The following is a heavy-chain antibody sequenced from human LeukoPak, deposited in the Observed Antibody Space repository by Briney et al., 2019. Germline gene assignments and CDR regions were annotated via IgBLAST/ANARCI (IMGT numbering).Heavy chain of an antibody. CDR3: ARETILAVAGDF. D-gene: IGHD6-19*01. J-gene: IGHJ4*02. CDR2: ISSTSITM. Sequence: GGSLRLSCAASGFTFNRNNMTWVRQAPGKGLEWVSYISSTSITMYYADSVKGRFTISRDNAKNSLYLQMNSLRADDTAVYYCARETILAVAGDFWGQGTLVTVSS. V-gene: IGHV3-48*01. CDR1: GFTFNRNN.